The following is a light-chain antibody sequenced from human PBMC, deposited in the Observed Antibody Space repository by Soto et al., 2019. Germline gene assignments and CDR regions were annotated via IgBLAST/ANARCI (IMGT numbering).Light chain of an antibody. J-gene: IGLJ1*01. CDR3: SSYAGSNIWV. CDR2: EVS. CDR1: SSDVGGYNY. Sequence: QSALTQPPSASGSPGQSVTISCTGTSSDVGGYNYVSWYQQHPGKAPKLMIYEVSKRPSGVPDRFSGSKSGNTASLTVSGLQAEDDAYYYCSSYAGSNIWVFGTGTKVTVL. V-gene: IGLV2-8*01.